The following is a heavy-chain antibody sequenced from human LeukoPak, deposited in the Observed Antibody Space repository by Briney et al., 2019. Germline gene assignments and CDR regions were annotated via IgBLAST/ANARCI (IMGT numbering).Heavy chain of an antibody. V-gene: IGHV4-34*01. CDR2: INHSEST. Sequence: PSETLSLTCAVYGGSFSGYYWSWIRQPPGKGLEWIGEINHSESTNYNPSLKSRVTISVDTSKNQFSLKLSSVTAADTAVYYCARARKLHLHYYYYGMDVWGQGTTVTVSS. CDR3: ARARKLHLHYYYYGMDV. J-gene: IGHJ6*02. CDR1: GGSFSGYY.